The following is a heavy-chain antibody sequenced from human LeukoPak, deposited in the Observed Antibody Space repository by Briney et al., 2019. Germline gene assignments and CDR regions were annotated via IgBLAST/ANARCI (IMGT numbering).Heavy chain of an antibody. D-gene: IGHD3-10*01. CDR3: ARAGGLWFGESDY. V-gene: IGHV4-59*01. Sequence: SETLSLTCTVSGGSISSYYWSWIRQPPGKGMEWIGYIYYSGSTNYNPSLKSRVTISVDTSKNQFSLKLSSVTAADTAVYYCARAGGLWFGESDYWGQGTLVTVSS. CDR2: IYYSGST. CDR1: GGSISSYY. J-gene: IGHJ4*02.